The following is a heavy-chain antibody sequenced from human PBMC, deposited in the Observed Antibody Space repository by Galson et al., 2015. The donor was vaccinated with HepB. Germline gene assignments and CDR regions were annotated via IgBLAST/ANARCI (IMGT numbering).Heavy chain of an antibody. CDR2: ISGSGGST. Sequence: SLRLSCAASGFTFSSYAMSWVRQAPGKGLEWVSAISGSGGSTYYADSVKGRFTISRDNSKNTLYLQMDSLRAEDTAVYYCAKQVNGQWLVDYWGQGTLVTVSS. CDR3: AKQVNGQWLVDY. J-gene: IGHJ4*02. V-gene: IGHV3-23*01. CDR1: GFTFSSYA. D-gene: IGHD6-19*01.